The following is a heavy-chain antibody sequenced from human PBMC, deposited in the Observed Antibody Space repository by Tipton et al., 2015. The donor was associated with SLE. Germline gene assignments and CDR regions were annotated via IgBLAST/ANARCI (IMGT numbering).Heavy chain of an antibody. J-gene: IGHJ4*02. D-gene: IGHD5-24*01. CDR2: INQNGSET. CDR3: VRSRLSRDGRDY. Sequence: SLRLSCAPSGFTFSTYWMTWVRQAPGEGLEWVANINQNGSETKYVDSVKGRFTISRDNAENSMYLQMNSLRAGDTGVYYCVRSRLSRDGRDYWGQGTLVTVSS. V-gene: IGHV3-7*01. CDR1: GFTFSTYW.